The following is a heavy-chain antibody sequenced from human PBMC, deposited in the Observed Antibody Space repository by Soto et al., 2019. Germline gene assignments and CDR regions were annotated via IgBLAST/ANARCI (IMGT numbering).Heavy chain of an antibody. CDR3: ARAAYSYGPFDF. D-gene: IGHD5-18*01. J-gene: IGHJ4*02. Sequence: SETLSLTCTVSGGSISVYYLSWIRQPAGKGLEWVGHIYTSGTTNYNPSLKSRVSMSRDTSQNQFSLKLNYVTAADTAVYYCARAAYSYGPFDFWGQGTLVTVSS. CDR2: IYTSGTT. CDR1: GGSISVYY. V-gene: IGHV4-4*07.